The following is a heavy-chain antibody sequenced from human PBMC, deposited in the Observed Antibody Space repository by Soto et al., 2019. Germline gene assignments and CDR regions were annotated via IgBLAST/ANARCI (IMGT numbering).Heavy chain of an antibody. J-gene: IGHJ4*02. D-gene: IGHD2-2*01. Sequence: QVQLQESGPGLVKPSQTLSLTCTVSGGSISIGVYYWNWIRQHPGKGLEWIGYTYHTGSTYYNPSLESRVTISVDPSKTQFSLKLSSVTAAVTAVYYCARIGNPDASLYFDYWGQGTLVTVSS. CDR1: GGSISIGVYY. CDR3: ARIGNPDASLYFDY. CDR2: TYHTGST. V-gene: IGHV4-31*03.